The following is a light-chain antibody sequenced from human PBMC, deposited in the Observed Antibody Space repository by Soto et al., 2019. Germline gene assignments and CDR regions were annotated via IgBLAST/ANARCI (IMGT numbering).Light chain of an antibody. V-gene: IGKV1-5*01. CDR2: DAS. CDR3: QQYKSYST. Sequence: DIQITQSPSTLSSSVVDRFTITCRASQSISTWLAWYQQRPGKAPKLLIYDASSLEGGVPSRFTGSGSGTEFTLTISSLQTDDFATYYCQQYKSYSTFGQGTKVDIK. CDR1: QSISTW. J-gene: IGKJ1*01.